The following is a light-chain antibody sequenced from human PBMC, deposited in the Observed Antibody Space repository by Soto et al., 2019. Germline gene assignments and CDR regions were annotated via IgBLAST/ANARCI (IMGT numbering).Light chain of an antibody. Sequence: ETVLTQSPGTLYLSPGERATLSCRASQTIRSNYLAWYRQTPGQAPILLIYGASNMATGIADRFSGSGSGTDFTLIISRLEPEYFALYYWQQYGRSLWTLGQGTKVEIK. V-gene: IGKV3-20*01. CDR2: GAS. CDR1: QTIRSNY. J-gene: IGKJ1*01. CDR3: QQYGRSLWT.